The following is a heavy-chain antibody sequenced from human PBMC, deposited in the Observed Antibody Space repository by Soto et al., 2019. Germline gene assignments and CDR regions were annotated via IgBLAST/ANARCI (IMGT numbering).Heavy chain of an antibody. Sequence: QVQLVQSGAEVKKPGASVKVSCKASGYTFISYGISWVRQAPGQGLEWMGWISAYNGNTNYAQKLQGRVTMTTDTSTSTAYMELRSLRSDDTAVYYCARDSKDYDYVWGSYRLFDYWGQGTLVTVSS. CDR2: ISAYNGNT. CDR3: ARDSKDYDYVWGSYRLFDY. D-gene: IGHD3-16*02. CDR1: GYTFISYG. J-gene: IGHJ4*02. V-gene: IGHV1-18*04.